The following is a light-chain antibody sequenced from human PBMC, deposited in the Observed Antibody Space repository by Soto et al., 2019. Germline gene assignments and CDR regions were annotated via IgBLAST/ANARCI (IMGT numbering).Light chain of an antibody. CDR3: QQYGSSPYT. V-gene: IGKV3-20*01. Sequence: EIVLTQSPGTLSLSPGERATLSCRASQSVSSSSLAWYQQKPGQAPRLLIYGASSRVTGIPDRFSGSGSGTDFTLTISRLEPEDFAVFYCQQYGSSPYTLGQGTKLEIK. J-gene: IGKJ2*01. CDR2: GAS. CDR1: QSVSSSS.